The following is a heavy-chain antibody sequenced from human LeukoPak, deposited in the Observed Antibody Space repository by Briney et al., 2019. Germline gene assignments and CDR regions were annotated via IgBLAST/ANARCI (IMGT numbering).Heavy chain of an antibody. J-gene: IGHJ4*02. Sequence: PSETLSLTCTVSGGSISSYYWSWIRQPPGKGLEWIGYIYYSGSTNYNPSLKSRVTISVDTSKNQFSLKPSSVTAADTAVYYCARFSSIAARFDYWGQGTLVTVSS. V-gene: IGHV4-59*01. D-gene: IGHD6-6*01. CDR2: IYYSGST. CDR1: GGSISSYY. CDR3: ARFSSIAARFDY.